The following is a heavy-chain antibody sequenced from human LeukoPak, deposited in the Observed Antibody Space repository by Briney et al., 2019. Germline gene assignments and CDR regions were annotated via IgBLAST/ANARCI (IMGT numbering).Heavy chain of an antibody. J-gene: IGHJ4*02. D-gene: IGHD3-10*01. V-gene: IGHV4-38-2*02. CDR2: IYHSGST. CDR1: GYSISSGYY. Sequence: SETLSLTCTVSGYSISSGYYWGWIRQPPGKGLEWIGSIYHSGSTYYNPSLKSRVTISVDTSKNQFSLKLSSVTAADTAVYYCARPSLLGYYGSGSYQNPFDYWGQGTLVTVSS. CDR3: ARPSLLGYYGSGSYQNPFDY.